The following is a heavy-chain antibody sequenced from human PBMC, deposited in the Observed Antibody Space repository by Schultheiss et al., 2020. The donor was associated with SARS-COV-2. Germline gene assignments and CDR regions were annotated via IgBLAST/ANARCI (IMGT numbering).Heavy chain of an antibody. CDR3: ARDNPQRPVAWKAHFDY. V-gene: IGHV3-30-3*01. D-gene: IGHD6-19*01. CDR2: ISNDGSNK. Sequence: GESLKISCAASGFTFSSDALHWARQAPDKGLEWVAVISNDGSNKFYADSVKGRFTISRDNAKNSLYLQMNSLRAEDTAVYYCARDNPQRPVAWKAHFDYWGQGTLVTVSS. CDR1: GFTFSSDA. J-gene: IGHJ4*02.